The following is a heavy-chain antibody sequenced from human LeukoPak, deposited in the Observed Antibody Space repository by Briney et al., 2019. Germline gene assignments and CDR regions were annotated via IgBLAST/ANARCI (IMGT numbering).Heavy chain of an antibody. Sequence: SETLSLTCTVSGGSISSYLWSWIRQPPGKGLEWIGYIYYSGSTNYNPSLKSRGTISVDTSKNQFSLKLSSVTAADTAVYYCARHGYSSGSLAWFDPWGQGTQVTVSS. V-gene: IGHV4-59*01. D-gene: IGHD6-19*01. CDR2: IYYSGST. CDR1: GGSISSYL. J-gene: IGHJ5*02. CDR3: ARHGYSSGSLAWFDP.